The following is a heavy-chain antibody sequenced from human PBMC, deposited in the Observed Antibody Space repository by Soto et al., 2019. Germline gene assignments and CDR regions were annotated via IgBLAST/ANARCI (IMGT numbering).Heavy chain of an antibody. D-gene: IGHD3-22*01. CDR3: TSGAADSSGYPNWFDP. J-gene: IGHJ5*02. V-gene: IGHV3-73*01. CDR1: GFTFSGSA. CDR2: IRSKANSYAT. Sequence: PGGSLRLSCAASGFTFSGSAMHWVRQASGKGLEWVGRIRSKANSYATAYAASVKGRFTISRDDSKNTAYLQMNSLKTEDTAVYYCTSGAADSSGYPNWFDPWGQGTLVTVSS.